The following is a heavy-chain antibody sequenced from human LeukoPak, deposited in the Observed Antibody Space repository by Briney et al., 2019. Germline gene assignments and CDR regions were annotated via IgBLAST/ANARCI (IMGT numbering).Heavy chain of an antibody. D-gene: IGHD5-18*01. Sequence: GGSLRLSCAASGFTFSKYGMNWVRQAPGKGLEWVSSISSSSSFLYYAGSVKGRFTISRDNAKNSLYLQVNSLRAEDTAVYYCARGGYSYVYGCFDYWGQGTLVTVSS. CDR2: ISSSSSFL. CDR3: ARGGYSYVYGCFDY. J-gene: IGHJ4*02. CDR1: GFTFSKYG. V-gene: IGHV3-21*06.